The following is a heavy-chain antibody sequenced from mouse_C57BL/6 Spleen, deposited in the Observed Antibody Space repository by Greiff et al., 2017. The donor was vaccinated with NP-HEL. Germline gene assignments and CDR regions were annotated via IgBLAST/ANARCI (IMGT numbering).Heavy chain of an antibody. CDR2: IDPSDSET. J-gene: IGHJ1*03. CDR1: GYTFTSYW. CDR3: ARRGYGSPWYFDV. V-gene: IGHV1-52*01. Sequence: QVQLKQPGAELVRPGSSVRLSCKASGYTFTSYWMHWVKQRPIQGLEWIGNIDPSDSETHYNQKFKDKATLTVDKSSSTAYMQLSSLTSEDSAVYYCARRGYGSPWYFDVWGTGTTVTVSS. D-gene: IGHD1-1*01.